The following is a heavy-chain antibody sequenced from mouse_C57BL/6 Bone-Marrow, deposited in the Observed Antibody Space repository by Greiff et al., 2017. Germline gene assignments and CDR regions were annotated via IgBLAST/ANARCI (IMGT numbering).Heavy chain of an antibody. D-gene: IGHD2-5*01. J-gene: IGHJ4*01. CDR3: ARDSNFSYYAMDY. CDR1: GYSFTGYY. CDR2: INPSTGGT. Sequence: EVQLQQSGPELVKPGASVKISCKASGYSFTGYYMNWVKQSPEKSLEWIGEINPSTGGTTYNQKFKAKATLTVDKSSSTAYMQLKSLTSEDSAVYYGARDSNFSYYAMDYWGQGTSVTVSA. V-gene: IGHV1-42*01.